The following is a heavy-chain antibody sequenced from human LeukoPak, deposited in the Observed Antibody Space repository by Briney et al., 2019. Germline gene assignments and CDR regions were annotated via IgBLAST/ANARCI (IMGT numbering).Heavy chain of an antibody. Sequence: GGSLRLSCAASGFTFSSYSMNWARQAPGKGLEWVSYISSSSSTIYYADSVKGRFTISRDNAKNSLYLQMNSLRAEDTAVYYCARDYAAMYYYDSSGYYYERSFDYWGQGTLVTVSS. D-gene: IGHD3-22*01. CDR1: GFTFSSYS. J-gene: IGHJ4*02. CDR2: ISSSSSTI. CDR3: ARDYAAMYYYDSSGYYYERSFDY. V-gene: IGHV3-48*04.